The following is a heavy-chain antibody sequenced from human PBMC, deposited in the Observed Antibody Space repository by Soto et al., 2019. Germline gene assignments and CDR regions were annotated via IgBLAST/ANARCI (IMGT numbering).Heavy chain of an antibody. V-gene: IGHV1-8*01. CDR1: GSALKSYD. J-gene: IGHJ4*02. D-gene: IGHD4-17*01. Sequence: QVQLVQSGAEVKKPGASVKVSCKASGSALKSYDVHWVRQAAGQGLEWLGWINPNTGHSVLSWKFQGRVSLTTNGSLSTAFMELTTLRSADTAVYYCATTVIIPELVDSWGQGTQVTVSS. CDR3: ATTVIIPELVDS. CDR2: INPNTGHS.